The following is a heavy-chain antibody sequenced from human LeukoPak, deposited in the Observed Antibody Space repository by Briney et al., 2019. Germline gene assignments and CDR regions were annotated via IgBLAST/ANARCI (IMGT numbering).Heavy chain of an antibody. V-gene: IGHV1-46*01. CDR3: ARSPYGYGFLFYFDY. CDR1: GYTFTNYY. CDR2: INPSTGTT. D-gene: IGHD5-18*01. Sequence: GASVKVSCKASGYTFTNYYIHWVRQAPGQGLEWMGIINPSTGTTTYAQKFQDRVTLTRDTSTSTVYMELSSLRSEDTAVHYCARSPYGYGFLFYFDYWGHGTLVTVSS. J-gene: IGHJ4*01.